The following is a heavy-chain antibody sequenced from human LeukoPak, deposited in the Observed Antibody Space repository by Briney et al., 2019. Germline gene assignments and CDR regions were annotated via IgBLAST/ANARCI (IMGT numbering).Heavy chain of an antibody. Sequence: QPGGSLRLSCAASGFTLSSYAMSWVRQAPGKGLEWVSTISGSGGSTYYAASVKGRFTISRDNSKNTLYLQMNSLRAEDTAVYYCAKMVKAVHFDYWGQGTLVTVSS. V-gene: IGHV3-23*01. CDR3: AKMVKAVHFDY. D-gene: IGHD5-18*01. CDR2: ISGSGGST. J-gene: IGHJ4*02. CDR1: GFTLSSYA.